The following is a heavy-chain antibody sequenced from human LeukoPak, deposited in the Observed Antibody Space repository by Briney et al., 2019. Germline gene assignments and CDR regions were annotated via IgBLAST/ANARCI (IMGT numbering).Heavy chain of an antibody. CDR2: IDPSDSYT. V-gene: IGHV5-10-1*01. J-gene: IGHJ5*02. Sequence: GESLRISCKGSGYSFTSYWISWVRQMPGKGLEWMGRIDPSDSYTNYSPSFQGHVTISADKSTSTAYLQWSSLKASDTAMYYCARQVTMVRGVIGFDPWGQGTLVTVSS. CDR1: GYSFTSYW. D-gene: IGHD3-10*01. CDR3: ARQVTMVRGVIGFDP.